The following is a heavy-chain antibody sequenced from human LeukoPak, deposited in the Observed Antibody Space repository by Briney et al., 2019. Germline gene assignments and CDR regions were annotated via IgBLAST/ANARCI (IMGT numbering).Heavy chain of an antibody. V-gene: IGHV4-34*01. D-gene: IGHD2/OR15-2a*01. Sequence: SETLSLTCAVYGGSFSGYYWSWIRQPPGKGLEWTGEINHSGSTNYNPSLKSRVTISVDTSKNQFSLKLSSVTAADTAVYYCARAMSRIRKVFDYWGRGTLVTVSS. CDR3: ARAMSRIRKVFDY. J-gene: IGHJ4*02. CDR2: INHSGST. CDR1: GGSFSGYY.